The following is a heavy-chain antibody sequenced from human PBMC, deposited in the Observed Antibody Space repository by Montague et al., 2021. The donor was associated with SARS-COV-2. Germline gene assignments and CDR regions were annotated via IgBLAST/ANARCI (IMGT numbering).Heavy chain of an antibody. J-gene: IGHJ4*02. CDR2: ISYDGGNK. V-gene: IGHV3-30-3*01. Sequence: SLRLSCAASGFTFSSYVLHWVRQAPGKGLEWVSVISYDGGNKYYADSVKGRFTISRDNSKNTLYLQMNSLRAEDTAVYYCARDRLRYFDWLSDFDYWGQGTLVTVSS. D-gene: IGHD3-9*01. CDR3: ARDRLRYFDWLSDFDY. CDR1: GFTFSSYV.